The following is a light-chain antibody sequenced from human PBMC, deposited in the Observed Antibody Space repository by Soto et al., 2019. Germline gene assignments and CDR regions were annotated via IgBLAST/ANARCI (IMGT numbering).Light chain of an antibody. V-gene: IGKV3-20*01. CDR1: QYVSTTF. CDR2: GTS. CDR3: QQYGSSPLT. Sequence: EIVLTQSPGTLSLSPGERATLSCRASQYVSTTFFAWYQQKPGQAPRLLIYGTSNRATGIPDRFSGSESGTDFTLTISRPEPEDFAVYYCQQYGSSPLTFGGGTRMEIK. J-gene: IGKJ4*01.